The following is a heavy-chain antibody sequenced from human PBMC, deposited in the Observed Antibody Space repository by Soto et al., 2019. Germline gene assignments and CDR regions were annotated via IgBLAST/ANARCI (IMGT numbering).Heavy chain of an antibody. V-gene: IGHV3-23*01. CDR2: ISGSGGST. D-gene: IGHD4-17*01. CDR3: AKEVDGDYVYYYYMDV. J-gene: IGHJ6*03. CDR1: GFTFSSYA. Sequence: GGSLRLSCAASGFTFSSYAMSWVRQAPGKGLEWVSAISGSGGSTYYADSVKGRFTISRDNSKNTLYLQMNSLRAEDTAVYYCAKEVDGDYVYYYYMDVWGKGTTVTVSS.